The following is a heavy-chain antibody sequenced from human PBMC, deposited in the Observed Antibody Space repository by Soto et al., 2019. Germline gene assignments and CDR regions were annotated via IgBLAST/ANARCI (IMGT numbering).Heavy chain of an antibody. CDR3: ARDPLRLLEWPYYYYYYMDV. V-gene: IGHV3-21*03. CDR1: GFTFSSYS. CDR2: ISSSSSYI. Sequence: GGSLRLSCAASGFTFSSYSMNWVRQAPGKGLEWVSSISSSSSYIYYADSVKGRFTISRDNAKNSLYLQMNSLRAEDTAVYYCARDPLRLLEWPYYYYYYMDVWGKGTTVTVSS. D-gene: IGHD3-3*01. J-gene: IGHJ6*03.